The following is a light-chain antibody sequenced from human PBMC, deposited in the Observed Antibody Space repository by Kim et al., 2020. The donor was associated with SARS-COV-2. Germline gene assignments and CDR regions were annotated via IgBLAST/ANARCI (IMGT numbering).Light chain of an antibody. V-gene: IGKV1-27*01. Sequence: GDRVTITCRASQDISNYVAWYQQKPGKVPMLLIYAASTLQSGVPSRFSGSGSGTDFTLTICSLQPEDVATYYCQKYNSAPRTFGQGTKG. CDR2: AAS. J-gene: IGKJ1*01. CDR3: QKYNSAPRT. CDR1: QDISNY.